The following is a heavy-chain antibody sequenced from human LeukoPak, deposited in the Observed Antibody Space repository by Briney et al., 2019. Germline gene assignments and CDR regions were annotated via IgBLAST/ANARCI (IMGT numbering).Heavy chain of an antibody. J-gene: IGHJ5*02. Sequence: ASVKVSCKASGYTFTRYYMHWVRQAPGQGLEWMGWINPNSGGTNYAQKFQGRVTMTRDTSISTAYMELSRLRSDDTAVYYCARDVGYCSSTSCSYNWFDHWGQGTLVTVSS. CDR3: ARDVGYCSSTSCSYNWFDH. V-gene: IGHV1-2*02. CDR2: INPNSGGT. CDR1: GYTFTRYY. D-gene: IGHD2-2*01.